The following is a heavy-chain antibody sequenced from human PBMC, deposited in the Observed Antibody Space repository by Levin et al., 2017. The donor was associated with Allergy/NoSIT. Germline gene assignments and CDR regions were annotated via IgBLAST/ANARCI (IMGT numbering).Heavy chain of an antibody. CDR3: AGALLHGVVDY. J-gene: IGHJ4*02. CDR2: IGTAGDT. Sequence: LSLTCAASGFTFSSYDMHWVRQVTGKGLEWVSAIGTAGDTYYPDSVKGRFTISRENAKNSLYLQMNSLRAGDTAVYYCAGALLHGVVDYWGQGTLVTVSS. CDR1: GFTFSSYD. V-gene: IGHV3-13*01. D-gene: IGHD2-8*01.